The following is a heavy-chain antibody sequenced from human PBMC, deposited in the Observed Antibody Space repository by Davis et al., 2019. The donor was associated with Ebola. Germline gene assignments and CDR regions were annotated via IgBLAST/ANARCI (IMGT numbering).Heavy chain of an antibody. Sequence: GESLKISCAASGFTSDANAMHWVRQAPGKGLEWVANIKQDGSEKYYVDSVKGRFTISRDNAKNSLYLQMNSLRAEDTAVYYCARQSDYWGQGTLVTVSS. CDR2: IKQDGSEK. V-gene: IGHV3-7*01. J-gene: IGHJ4*02. CDR1: GFTSDANA. CDR3: ARQSDY.